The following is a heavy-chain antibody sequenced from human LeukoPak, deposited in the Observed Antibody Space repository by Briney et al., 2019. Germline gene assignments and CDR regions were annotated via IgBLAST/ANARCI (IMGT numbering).Heavy chain of an antibody. J-gene: IGHJ4*02. CDR1: GSTFSDYY. D-gene: IGHD2-21*02. CDR3: ARLSRGDDVGAY. Sequence: PGGSLRLSCAASGSTFSDYYMSWIRQAPGKGLEWVSYISSSGSTIYYADSVKGRFTISTDNAKNSLYLQMNSPRAEDTAVYYCARLSRGDDVGAYWGQGTLVTVSS. V-gene: IGHV3-11*01. CDR2: ISSSGSTI.